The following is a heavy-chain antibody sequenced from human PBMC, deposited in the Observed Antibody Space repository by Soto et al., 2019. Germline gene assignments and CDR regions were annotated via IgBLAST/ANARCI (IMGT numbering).Heavy chain of an antibody. D-gene: IGHD3-16*01. V-gene: IGHV4-39*01. CDR2: IYASENT. J-gene: IGHJ4*02. Sequence: PSETLSLTCTVSGGSVSSNCYSWGWIRQSPGKGLEWIATIYASENTYYNPSLLSRVTISVDTSKNEFSLRLTSVTAADTGVYYCAKDGVRSMIWGQGKLVTVSS. CDR1: GGSVSSNCYS. CDR3: AKDGVRSMI.